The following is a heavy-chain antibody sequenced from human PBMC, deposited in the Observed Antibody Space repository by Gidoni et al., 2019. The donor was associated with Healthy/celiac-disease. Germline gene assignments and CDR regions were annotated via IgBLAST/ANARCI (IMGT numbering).Heavy chain of an antibody. CDR3: ARGHNYYGSSGYYVPNWFDP. J-gene: IGHJ5*02. CDR1: GGSFRGYS. CDR2: INHSGST. D-gene: IGHD3-22*01. V-gene: IGHV4-34*01. Sequence: QVQLQQWGAGLLKPSETLSLTCAVYGGSFRGYSWSWIRQPPGKGLEWIGEINHSGSTNYNPSLKSRVTISVDTSKNQFSLKLSSVTAADTAVYYCARGHNYYGSSGYYVPNWFDPWGQGTLVTVSS.